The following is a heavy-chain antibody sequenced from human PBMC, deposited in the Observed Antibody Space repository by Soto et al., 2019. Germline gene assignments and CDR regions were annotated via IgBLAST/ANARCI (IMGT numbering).Heavy chain of an antibody. Sequence: GASVKVSWKASGYTFTSYGISWVRQAPGQGLEWMGWISAYNGNTNYAQKLQGRVTMTTDTSTSTAYMELRSLRSDDTAVYYCARLGYCSSTSCSGVDYWGQGTLVTVSS. J-gene: IGHJ4*02. CDR2: ISAYNGNT. CDR3: ARLGYCSSTSCSGVDY. D-gene: IGHD2-2*01. CDR1: GYTFTSYG. V-gene: IGHV1-18*04.